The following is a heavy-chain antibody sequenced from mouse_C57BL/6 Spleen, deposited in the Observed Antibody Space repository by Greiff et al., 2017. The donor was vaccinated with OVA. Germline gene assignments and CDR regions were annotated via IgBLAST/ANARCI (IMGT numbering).Heavy chain of an antibody. Sequence: QVQLQQPGAELVRLGSSVKLSCKASGYTFTSYWMHWVKQRPIQGLEWIGNIDPSDSETHYNQKFKDKATLTVDKSSSTAYMQLSSLTSEDSAVYYCARGHYYGSSLDYWGQGTTLTVSS. J-gene: IGHJ2*01. CDR3: ARGHYYGSSLDY. V-gene: IGHV1-52*01. CDR2: IDPSDSET. CDR1: GYTFTSYW. D-gene: IGHD1-1*01.